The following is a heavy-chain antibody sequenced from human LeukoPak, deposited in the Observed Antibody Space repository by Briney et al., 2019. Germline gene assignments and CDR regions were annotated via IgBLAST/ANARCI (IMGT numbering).Heavy chain of an antibody. Sequence: GASVKVSCKTSGYTFTGYYVHWVRQAPGQGLEWMGWINPNSGGTNYVQNFQGRVTMTRDTSISTAYMELSRLRSDDTAVYYCAIIMVRGVVTAYGMDVWGQGTTVTVSS. J-gene: IGHJ6*02. CDR3: AIIMVRGVVTAYGMDV. D-gene: IGHD3-10*01. CDR2: INPNSGGT. V-gene: IGHV1-2*02. CDR1: GYTFTGYY.